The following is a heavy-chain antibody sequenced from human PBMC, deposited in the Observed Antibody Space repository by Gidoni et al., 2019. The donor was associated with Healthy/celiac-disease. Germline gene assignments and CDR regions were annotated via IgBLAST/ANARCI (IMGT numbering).Heavy chain of an antibody. D-gene: IGHD4-17*01. J-gene: IGHJ3*02. CDR3: AKGDAYGDNAPDAFDI. CDR1: GFTFSRYA. V-gene: IGHV3-23*01. CDR2: ISGSGGST. Sequence: EVQLLESGGGLVQPGGSLRLSCAASGFTFSRYAMRWVRQAPGKGLEWVSAISGSGGSTYYADSVKGRFTISRDNSKNTLYLQMNSLRAEDTAVYYCAKGDAYGDNAPDAFDIWGQGTMVTVSS.